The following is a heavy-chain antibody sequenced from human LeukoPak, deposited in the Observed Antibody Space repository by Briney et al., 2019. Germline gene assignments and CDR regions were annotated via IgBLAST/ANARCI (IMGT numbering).Heavy chain of an antibody. CDR3: TSPRVARAQNEFDSGSRIDS. Sequence: SETLSLTCTVSGGSITNTNYYWGWIRQPPGKGLEWIGSIYYSGNTYYNPSLKSRVTVSMDASKNQFSLRLSSVTAADTAVCYCTSPRVARAQNEFDSGSRIDSWGQGRLVTVSS. V-gene: IGHV4-39*01. CDR1: GGSITNTNYY. J-gene: IGHJ4*02. CDR2: IYYSGNT. D-gene: IGHD3-10*01.